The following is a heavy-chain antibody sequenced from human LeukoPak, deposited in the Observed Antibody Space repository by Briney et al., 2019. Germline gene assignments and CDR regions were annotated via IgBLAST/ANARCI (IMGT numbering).Heavy chain of an antibody. Sequence: GGSLRLSCAASGFTVSSNYMSWVRQAPGKGLEWVSVIHSGGSTYYADSVKGRFTISRDNSKNTLYLQMNSLRAEDTAVYYCARESELGNQYYFDYWGQGTLVTVSS. J-gene: IGHJ4*02. V-gene: IGHV3-66*01. CDR2: IHSGGST. D-gene: IGHD7-27*01. CDR1: GFTVSSNY. CDR3: ARESELGNQYYFDY.